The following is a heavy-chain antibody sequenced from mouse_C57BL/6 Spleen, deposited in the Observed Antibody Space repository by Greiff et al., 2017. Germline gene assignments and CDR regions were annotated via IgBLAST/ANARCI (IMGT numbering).Heavy chain of an antibody. V-gene: IGHV1-55*01. CDR3: LISTGY. D-gene: IGHD2-4*01. J-gene: IGHJ2*01. CDR1: GYTFTRYW. Sequence: QVHLQQPGAELLKPGASVTMSCKASGYTFTRYWITWLEQRPGQGLEWIGYIYPGNGSNNYNEKFKSKATLTVDTSSITAYMQISSLTSEDSAVYYCLISTGYWGQGTTLTVSS. CDR2: IYPGNGSN.